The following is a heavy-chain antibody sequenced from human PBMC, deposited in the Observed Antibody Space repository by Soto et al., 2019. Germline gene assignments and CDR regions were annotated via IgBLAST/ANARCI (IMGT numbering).Heavy chain of an antibody. Sequence: SETLSLTCAGYGGSFSGYYWSWIRQPPGKGLEWIGEINHSGSTNYNPSLKRRVTISVDTSKNQFSLKVSSVTAADTAVYYCARGRRIADRLDYYYGTDVWGQGTTVTVSS. CDR2: INHSGST. CDR3: ARGRRIADRLDYYYGTDV. V-gene: IGHV4-34*01. CDR1: GGSFSGYY. D-gene: IGHD6-6*01. J-gene: IGHJ6*02.